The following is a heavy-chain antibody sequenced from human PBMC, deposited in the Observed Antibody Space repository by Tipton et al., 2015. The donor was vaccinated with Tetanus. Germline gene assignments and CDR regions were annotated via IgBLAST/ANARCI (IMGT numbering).Heavy chain of an antibody. D-gene: IGHD4-17*01. CDR2: ISSSSSTI. J-gene: IGHJ6*02. Sequence: SLRLSCAASRFTFSSYSMNWVRQAPGKGLEWVSYISSSSSTIYYADSVKGRFTISRDNAKNSLYLQMNSLRAEDTAVYYCARGTNPYGDPYYYYGMDVWGQGTTVTVSS. CDR1: RFTFSSYS. CDR3: ARGTNPYGDPYYYYGMDV. V-gene: IGHV3-48*01.